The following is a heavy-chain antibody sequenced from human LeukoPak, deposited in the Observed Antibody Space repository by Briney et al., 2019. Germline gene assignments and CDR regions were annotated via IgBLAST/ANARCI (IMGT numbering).Heavy chain of an antibody. CDR1: GYTFTGYY. Sequence: ASVKVSCKASGYTFTGYYMHWVRQAPGQGLEWMGWINPNSGGTNYAQKFQGRVTMTRDTSTSTVYMELSSLRSEDTAVYYCARGGSGLTKGVDYWGQGTLVTVSS. CDR3: ARGGSGLTKGVDY. J-gene: IGHJ4*02. D-gene: IGHD3-3*01. V-gene: IGHV1-2*02. CDR2: INPNSGGT.